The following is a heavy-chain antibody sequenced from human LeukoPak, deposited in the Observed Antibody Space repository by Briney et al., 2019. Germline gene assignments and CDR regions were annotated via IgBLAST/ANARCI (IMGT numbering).Heavy chain of an antibody. CDR2: ISWNSGSI. CDR3: AKDKAGSAFDY. CDR1: GFRFDEYA. V-gene: IGHV3-9*01. J-gene: IGHJ4*02. Sequence: GGSLRLSCAASGFRFDEYATHWVRQAPGKGLEWVSGISWNSGSIDYADSVKGRFTNSRDNAKNSLYLQMNSLRAEDTALYYCAKDKAGSAFDYWGQGTLVTVSS. D-gene: IGHD3-10*01.